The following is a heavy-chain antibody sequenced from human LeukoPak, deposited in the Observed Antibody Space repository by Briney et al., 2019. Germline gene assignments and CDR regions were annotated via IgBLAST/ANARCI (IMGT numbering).Heavy chain of an antibody. J-gene: IGHJ4*02. V-gene: IGHV3-30*18. D-gene: IGHD4-17*01. CDR1: GFSFISYG. CDR3: AKRPSDYGDYVSYFDH. Sequence: GGSLRLSCGASGFSFISYGMHWVSQAPGKGLEWVGVISDAGRSKHYADSVKGRFTISRGNSKDTLYLQMNSLRAEDTAVYYCAKRPSDYGDYVSYFDHWGQGTLVTVSS. CDR2: ISDAGRSK.